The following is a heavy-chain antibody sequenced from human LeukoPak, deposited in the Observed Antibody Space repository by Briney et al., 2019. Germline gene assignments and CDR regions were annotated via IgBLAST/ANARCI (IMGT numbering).Heavy chain of an antibody. CDR1: GFTFSSYG. CDR3: AKGLAAEIYYFDY. D-gene: IGHD6-13*01. J-gene: IGHJ4*02. V-gene: IGHV3-30*18. Sequence: GGSLRLSCAASGFTFSSYGMHWVRQAPGKGLEWVAVISYDGSNKYYADSVKGRFTISRDNSKNTLYLQMNSLRAEDTAVYYCAKGLAAEIYYFDYWGQGTLVTVSS. CDR2: ISYDGSNK.